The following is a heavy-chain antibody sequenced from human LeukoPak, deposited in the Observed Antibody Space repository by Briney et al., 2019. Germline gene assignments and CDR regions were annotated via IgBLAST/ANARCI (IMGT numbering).Heavy chain of an antibody. CDR1: GGTFSSYA. D-gene: IGHD3-10*01. CDR3: ARDVPYYGSGLDWFDP. CDR2: IIPIFGTA. J-gene: IGHJ5*02. V-gene: IGHV1-69*01. Sequence: SVKVSCKASGGTFSSYAISWVRQAPGQGLEWMGGIIPIFGTANYAQEFQGRVTITADESTSTAYMELSSLRSEDTAVYYCARDVPYYGSGLDWFDPWGQGTLVTVSS.